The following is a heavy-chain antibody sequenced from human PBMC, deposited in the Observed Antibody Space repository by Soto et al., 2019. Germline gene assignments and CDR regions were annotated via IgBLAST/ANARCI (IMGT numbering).Heavy chain of an antibody. D-gene: IGHD3-22*01. Sequence: ASVKVSCKASGYTFTSYYMHWVRQAPGQGLEWMGKINPSGGSTSYAQKFQGRVTMTRDTSTSTVYMELSSLRSEDTAVYYCARDSNYDSSGYHDAFDIWGQGTMVTVSS. CDR3: ARDSNYDSSGYHDAFDI. J-gene: IGHJ3*02. CDR2: INPSGGST. V-gene: IGHV1-46*01. CDR1: GYTFTSYY.